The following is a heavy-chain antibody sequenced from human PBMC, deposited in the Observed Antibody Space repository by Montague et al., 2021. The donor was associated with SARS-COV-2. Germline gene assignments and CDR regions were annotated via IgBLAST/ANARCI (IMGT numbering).Heavy chain of an antibody. CDR2: IIGSGFTT. D-gene: IGHD3-22*01. CDR1: GFAFSSYE. V-gene: IGHV3-23*01. J-gene: IGHJ3*02. Sequence: SLRLSCAASGFAFSSYEMNWVRQAPGKWLEWVSAIIGSGFTTYYADSVKGRFTVSRDNSKNTVYLTMNSLRGEDTAAYFCARARPNYDDDCCYVLKADAFDIWGRGTMVTVSS. CDR3: ARARPNYDDDCCYVLKADAFDI.